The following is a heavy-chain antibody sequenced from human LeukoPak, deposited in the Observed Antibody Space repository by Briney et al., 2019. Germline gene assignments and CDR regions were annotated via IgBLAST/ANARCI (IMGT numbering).Heavy chain of an antibody. CDR1: GYTFISYY. CDR3: ARRGRFYYGSGSVYYYGMDV. Sequence: ASVKVSCKASGYTFISYYMHWVRQAPGQGLEWMGWINTNTGNPTYAQGFTGRFVFSLDTSVSTAYLQISSLKAEDTAVYYCARRGRFYYGSGSVYYYGMDVWGQGTTVTVSS. J-gene: IGHJ6*02. D-gene: IGHD3-10*01. CDR2: INTNTGNP. V-gene: IGHV7-4-1*02.